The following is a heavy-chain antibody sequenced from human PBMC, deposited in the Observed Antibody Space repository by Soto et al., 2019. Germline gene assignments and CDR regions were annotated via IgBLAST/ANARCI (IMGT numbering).Heavy chain of an antibody. J-gene: IGHJ5*02. CDR2: INAGNGNT. CDR1: GYTFTTYT. D-gene: IGHD6-19*01. V-gene: IGHV1-3*01. CDR3: ARGYYSSGWYWFDP. Sequence: GASVKVSCKASGYTFTTYTMHWVRQAPGQSLEWMGWINAGNGNTKYSQKFQGRVTISRDTSASTAYMELRSLRSDDTAVYYCARGYYSSGWYWFDPWGQGTLVTVSS.